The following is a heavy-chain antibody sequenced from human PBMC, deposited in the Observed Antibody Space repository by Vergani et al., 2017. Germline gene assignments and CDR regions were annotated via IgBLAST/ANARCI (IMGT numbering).Heavy chain of an antibody. CDR3: ACGVLGAKYRHNWFGP. J-gene: IGHJ5*02. CDR1: GYNFTSFD. D-gene: IGHD3-16*02. Sequence: QEQLVQSGAEVRKPGASVKVSCKASGYNFTSFDINWVRLATGQGLEWMGWMNPKSGNTAYAAKFQGRITMTRDSSTDTAYMEMKSLRSEDTAIYFCACGVLGAKYRHNWFGPWGQGTVVTVSS. CDR2: MNPKSGNT. V-gene: IGHV1-8*01.